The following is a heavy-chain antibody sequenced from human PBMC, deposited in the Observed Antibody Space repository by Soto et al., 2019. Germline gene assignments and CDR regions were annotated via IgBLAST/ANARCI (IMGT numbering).Heavy chain of an antibody. CDR1: GYTFTGYY. CDR3: ARSNPWELLYFDY. CDR2: INPNSGGT. Sequence: GASVKVSCKASGYTFTGYYMHWVRQAPGQGLEWMGWINPNSGGTNYAQKFQGWVTMTRDTSISTAYMELSRLRSDDTAVYYCARSNPWELLYFDYWGQGTLVTVSS. D-gene: IGHD1-26*01. J-gene: IGHJ4*02. V-gene: IGHV1-2*04.